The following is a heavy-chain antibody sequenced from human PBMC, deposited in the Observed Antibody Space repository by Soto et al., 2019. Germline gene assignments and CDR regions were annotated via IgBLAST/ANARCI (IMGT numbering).Heavy chain of an antibody. Sequence: EVQLVESGGGLIQPGGSLRLSCAVSGFTVSSNYMSWVRQAPGKGLEWVSVIFSGGTTYYADSVKGRFTISRDNSENTLYLQMNSLRAEDTAVYYCARDSWVGFDYWGQGTLVTVSS. D-gene: IGHD2-15*01. CDR3: ARDSWVGFDY. CDR2: IFSGGTT. CDR1: GFTVSSNY. J-gene: IGHJ4*02. V-gene: IGHV3-53*01.